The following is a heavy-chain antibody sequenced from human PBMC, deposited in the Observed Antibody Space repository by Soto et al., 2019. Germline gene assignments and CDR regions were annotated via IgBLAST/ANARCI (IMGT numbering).Heavy chain of an antibody. CDR2: ISYDGSNK. J-gene: IGHJ4*02. Sequence: GGSLRLSCAASGFTFSSYGMHWVRQAPGKGLEWVAVISYDGSNKYYADSVKGRFTISRDNSKNTLYLQMNSLRAEDTAVYYCAKDFSGSYYFGYWGQGTLVTVSS. V-gene: IGHV3-30*18. CDR3: AKDFSGSYYFGY. CDR1: GFTFSSYG. D-gene: IGHD1-26*01.